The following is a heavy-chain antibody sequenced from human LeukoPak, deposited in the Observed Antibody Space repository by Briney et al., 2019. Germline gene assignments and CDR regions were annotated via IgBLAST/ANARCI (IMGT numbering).Heavy chain of an antibody. CDR2: IYTSGST. CDR3: AREIPTRGKLPGKENWFDP. J-gene: IGHJ5*02. CDR1: GGSISSYY. D-gene: IGHD3-16*01. V-gene: IGHV4-4*07. Sequence: PSETLSLTCTVSGGSISSYYWSWIRQPAGKGLEWIGRIYTSGSTNYNPSLKSRVTMSVDTSKNQFSLKLSSVTAADTAVYYCAREIPTRGKLPGKENWFDPWGQGTLDTVSS.